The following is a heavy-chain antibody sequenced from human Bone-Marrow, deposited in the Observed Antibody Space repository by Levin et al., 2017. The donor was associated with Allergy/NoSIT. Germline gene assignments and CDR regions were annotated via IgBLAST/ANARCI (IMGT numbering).Heavy chain of an antibody. CDR3: ARYEKYSSRWFGAPVGYFDS. CDR1: GGSISGDYY. D-gene: IGHD3-10*01. Sequence: LRLSCTVSGGSISGDYYWSWIRQPPGKGLEWIGYIYYTGTIYYNPSLKSRVSISVELSENQFSLKLNSVTAADTAVYYCARYEKYSSRWFGAPVGYFDSWGQGTLVTVSS. V-gene: IGHV4-30-4*01. CDR2: IYYTGTI. J-gene: IGHJ4*02.